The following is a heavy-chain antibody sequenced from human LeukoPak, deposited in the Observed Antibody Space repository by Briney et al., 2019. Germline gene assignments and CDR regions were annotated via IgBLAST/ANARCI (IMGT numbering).Heavy chain of an antibody. J-gene: IGHJ5*02. V-gene: IGHV3-48*03. D-gene: IGHD3-3*02. CDR1: GFTFSSYE. CDR2: ISDSGNTI. Sequence: GGPLRLSCAASGFTFSSYEMNWVRQAPGKGLEWVSYISDSGNTIYYADSVKGRFSISRDNAKNSLYLQMNSLRVEDTALYYCARDKENTFSNNWFDPWGQGTLVTVSS. CDR3: ARDKENTFSNNWFDP.